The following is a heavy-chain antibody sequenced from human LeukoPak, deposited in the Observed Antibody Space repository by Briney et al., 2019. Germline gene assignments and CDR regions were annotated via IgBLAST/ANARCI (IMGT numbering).Heavy chain of an antibody. Sequence: ASVKVSCKASGYTFTSYGISWVRQAPGQGLEWMGWISAYNGNTNYAQRLQGRVTMTTDTSTSTAYMELRSLTSDDTAVYYCARVPSGGPFDYWGQGTLVTVSS. CDR1: GYTFTSYG. CDR2: ISAYNGNT. V-gene: IGHV1-18*01. J-gene: IGHJ4*02. CDR3: ARVPSGGPFDY. D-gene: IGHD2-15*01.